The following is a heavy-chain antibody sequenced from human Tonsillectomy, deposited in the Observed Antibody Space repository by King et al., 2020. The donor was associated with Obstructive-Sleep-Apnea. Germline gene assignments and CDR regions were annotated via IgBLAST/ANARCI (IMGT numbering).Heavy chain of an antibody. J-gene: IGHJ5*02. CDR2: ITHSGST. Sequence: VQLQQWGAGLLKPSETLSLTYGVFGGSFSAYYWSGIRQPPGKGLEWLGSITHSGSTNYNPSLKSRVTISVDTSKNQFSLKLSSVTAADTAVYYCARGSGAAAVNWFDPWGQGTLVTVSS. CDR3: ARGSGAAAVNWFDP. D-gene: IGHD6-13*01. V-gene: IGHV4-34*01. CDR1: GGSFSAYY.